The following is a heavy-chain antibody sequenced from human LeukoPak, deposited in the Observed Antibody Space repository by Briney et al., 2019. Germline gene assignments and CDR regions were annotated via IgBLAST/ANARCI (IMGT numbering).Heavy chain of an antibody. J-gene: IGHJ2*01. Sequence: SETLSLTCAVYGGSFSGYYWSWIRQPPGKGLEWIGEINHSGSTNYNPSLKSRVTMDVDTSKNQFSLKLSSVTAADTAVYYCARRGYLGSTTRYFDLWGRGTLVTVSS. V-gene: IGHV4-34*01. CDR3: ARRGYLGSTTRYFDL. D-gene: IGHD1-26*01. CDR1: GGSFSGYY. CDR2: INHSGST.